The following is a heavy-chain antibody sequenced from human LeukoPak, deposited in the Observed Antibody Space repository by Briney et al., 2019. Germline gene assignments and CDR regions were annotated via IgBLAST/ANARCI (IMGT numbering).Heavy chain of an antibody. CDR2: ISYSGST. CDR3: ARLGDSTSRLYYFDY. J-gene: IGHJ4*02. Sequence: SETLSLTCTVSGGSISSYYWSWIRQPQRKGLEWIGYISYSGSTYYNPSLKSRVTISADTSKSQFSLKLSSVTAADTAVYYCARLGDSTSRLYYFDYWGQGTLVTVSS. D-gene: IGHD6-6*01. V-gene: IGHV4-59*08. CDR1: GGSISSYY.